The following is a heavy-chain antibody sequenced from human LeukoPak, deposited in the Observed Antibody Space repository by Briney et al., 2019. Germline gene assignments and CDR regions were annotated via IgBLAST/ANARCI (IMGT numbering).Heavy chain of an antibody. J-gene: IGHJ3*02. V-gene: IGHV4-30-4*01. CDR2: IYYSGST. CDR1: GGSISSGDYY. CDR3: ARGLSTDTAMVTWSPFDAFDI. Sequence: SETLSLTCTVSGGSISSGDYYWSWIRQPPGKGLEWIGYIYYSGSTYYNPSLKSRVTISVDTSKNQFSLKLSSVTAADTAVYYCARGLSTDTAMVTWSPFDAFDIWGQGTMVTVSS. D-gene: IGHD5-18*01.